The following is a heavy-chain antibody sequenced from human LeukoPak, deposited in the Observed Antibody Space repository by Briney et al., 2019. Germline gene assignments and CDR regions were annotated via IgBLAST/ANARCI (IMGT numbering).Heavy chain of an antibody. Sequence: PSETLSLTCTVSGGSISSYYWSWIRQPPGKGLEWIGYIYYSGSTNYNPSLKSRVTISVDTSKNQFSLKLSSVTAADTAVYYCARVRGDYGSSGCYYAEYFQHWGQGTLVTVSS. CDR2: IYYSGST. D-gene: IGHD3-22*01. J-gene: IGHJ1*01. CDR1: GGSISSYY. V-gene: IGHV4-59*01. CDR3: ARVRGDYGSSGCYYAEYFQH.